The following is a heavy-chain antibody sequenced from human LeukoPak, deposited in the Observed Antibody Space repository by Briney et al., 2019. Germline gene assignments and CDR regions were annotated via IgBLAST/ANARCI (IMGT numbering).Heavy chain of an antibody. V-gene: IGHV4-59*01. Sequence: SETLSLTCTVSGGSISTYYWSWIRQSPGKAMEWIGYIYDSGSTNYNPSLKSRVTISLDTSKNQFSLKLRSMTAADTAVYFCARLATPLSWFDPWGQGTLVTVSS. J-gene: IGHJ5*02. CDR3: ARLATPLSWFDP. D-gene: IGHD2-15*01. CDR1: GGSISTYY. CDR2: IYDSGST.